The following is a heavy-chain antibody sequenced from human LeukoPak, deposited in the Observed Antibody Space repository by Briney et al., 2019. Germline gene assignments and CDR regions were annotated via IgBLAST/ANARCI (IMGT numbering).Heavy chain of an antibody. Sequence: ASVKVSCKASGYTFTSYDINWVRQATGQGLEWMGWMNPNSGNTGYAQKFQGRVTMTRNTSISTAYMELSSLRSEDTAVYYCARGTMVRDEETDWGQGTLVTVSS. CDR3: ARGTMVRDEETD. J-gene: IGHJ4*02. CDR2: MNPNSGNT. D-gene: IGHD3-10*01. CDR1: GYTFTSYD. V-gene: IGHV1-8*01.